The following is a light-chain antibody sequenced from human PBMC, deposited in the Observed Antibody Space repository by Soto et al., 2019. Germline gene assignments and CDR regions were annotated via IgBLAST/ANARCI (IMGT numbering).Light chain of an antibody. CDR1: QSVSSN. CDR2: GAS. CDR3: QQYNNWHT. Sequence: EIVMTQSPATLSVSPGERATLSCRASQSVSSNLAWYQQKPGQAPRLLIYGASTRATGIPARFSGSGSGTEFTLTISSLQSEDFAVYYCQQYNNWHTFGGG. J-gene: IGKJ4*01. V-gene: IGKV3-15*01.